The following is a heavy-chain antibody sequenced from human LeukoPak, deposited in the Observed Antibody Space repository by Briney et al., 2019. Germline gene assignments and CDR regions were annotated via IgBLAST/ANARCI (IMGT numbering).Heavy chain of an antibody. CDR1: GGTFSSYT. Sequence: SVKVSCKASGGTFSSYTISWVGPAPGQGLEWMGRIIPILGIANHAQKFQGRVTITADKSTSTAYMELSSLRSEDTAVYYCARDPPAYYDFWSGYRRSPDAFDIWGQGTMVTVSS. D-gene: IGHD3-3*01. V-gene: IGHV1-69*04. CDR3: ARDPPAYYDFWSGYRRSPDAFDI. J-gene: IGHJ3*02. CDR2: IIPILGIA.